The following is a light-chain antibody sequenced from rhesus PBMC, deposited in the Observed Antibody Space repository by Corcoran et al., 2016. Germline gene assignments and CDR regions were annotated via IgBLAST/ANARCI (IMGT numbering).Light chain of an antibody. V-gene: IGKV1-18*01. J-gene: IGKJ1*01. CDR3: QQSSNTPPT. Sequence: DIQMTQSPSSLSASVGDKVTITCRASQGISSWLAWYQQKPGKALKLLIYAASSLQSGVPSRFSGSGSGTDYTLTISSLQPEDFATYYCQQSSNTPPTFGQGTKVEIK. CDR2: AAS. CDR1: QGISSW.